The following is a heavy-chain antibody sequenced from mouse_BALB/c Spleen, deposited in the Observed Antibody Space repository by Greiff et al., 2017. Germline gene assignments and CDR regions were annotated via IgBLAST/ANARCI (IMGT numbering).Heavy chain of an antibody. V-gene: IGHV1-9*01. CDR3: ARGEYGNYGAMDY. CDR2: ILPGSGST. J-gene: IGHJ4*01. Sequence: QVQLQQSGAELMKPGASVKISCKATGYTFSSYWIEWVKQRPGHGLEWIGEILPGSGSTNYNEKFKGKATFTADTSSNTAYMQLSSLTSEDSAVYYCARGEYGNYGAMDYWGQGTSVTVSS. CDR1: GYTFSSYW. D-gene: IGHD2-10*02.